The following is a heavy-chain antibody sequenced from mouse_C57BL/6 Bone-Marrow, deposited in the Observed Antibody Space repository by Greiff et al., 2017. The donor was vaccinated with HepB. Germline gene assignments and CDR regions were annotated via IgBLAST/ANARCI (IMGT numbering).Heavy chain of an antibody. CDR2: IDPSDSET. CDR3: ARYDYDDGGFDY. Sequence: QVQLQQPGAELVRPGSSVKLSCKASGYTFTSYWMHWVKQRPIQGLEWIGNIDPSDSETYYNQKFKDKATLTVDKSSSTAYMQLSSLTSEDSAVYYCARYDYDDGGFDYWGRGTLVTVSA. D-gene: IGHD2-4*01. V-gene: IGHV1-52*01. J-gene: IGHJ3*01. CDR1: GYTFTSYW.